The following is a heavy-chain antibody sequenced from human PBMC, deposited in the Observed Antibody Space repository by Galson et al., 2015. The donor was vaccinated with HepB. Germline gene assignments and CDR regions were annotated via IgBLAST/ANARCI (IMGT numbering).Heavy chain of an antibody. CDR2: IKEDGSET. V-gene: IGHV3-7*03. D-gene: IGHD6-6*01. CDR3: ARERDRSSSGSLLNY. J-gene: IGHJ4*02. Sequence: SLRLSCAASGFTLSDYWMSWARQAPGKGLEWVANIKEDGSETHYVDSVKGRFIISRDNAKNSLYLRISSLRAEDTAVYYCARERDRSSSGSLLNYWGQGTLVTVSS. CDR1: GFTLSDYW.